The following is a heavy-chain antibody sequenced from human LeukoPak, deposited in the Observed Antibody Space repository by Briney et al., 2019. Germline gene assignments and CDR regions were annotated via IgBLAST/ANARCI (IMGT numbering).Heavy chain of an antibody. CDR3: AREGAVAGFDY. Sequence: SETLSLTCTVSGGSISSYYWSWIRQPPGKGLEWIGYIYYSGSTNYNPSLKSRVTISVDTSKNQFSLKLSSVTAADTAVYYCAREGAVAGFDYWGQGTLVTVSS. CDR2: IYYSGST. J-gene: IGHJ4*02. D-gene: IGHD6-19*01. CDR1: GGSISSYY. V-gene: IGHV4-59*01.